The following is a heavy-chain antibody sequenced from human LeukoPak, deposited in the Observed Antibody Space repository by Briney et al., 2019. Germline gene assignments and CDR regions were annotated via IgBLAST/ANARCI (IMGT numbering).Heavy chain of an antibody. D-gene: IGHD6-13*01. CDR2: IYYSGST. V-gene: IGHV4-39*07. Sequence: PSETLSLTCTVSGGSISSSSYYWGWIRQPPGKGLEWIGSIYYSGSTYYNPSLKSRVTISVDTSKNQFSLKLSSVTAADTAVYYCARGGIAAADDGYFQHWGQGTLVTVSS. CDR3: ARGGIAAADDGYFQH. J-gene: IGHJ1*01. CDR1: GGSISSSSYY.